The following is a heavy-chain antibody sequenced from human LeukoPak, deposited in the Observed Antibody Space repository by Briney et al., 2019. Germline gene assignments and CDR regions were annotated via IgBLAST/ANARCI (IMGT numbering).Heavy chain of an antibody. CDR3: ARDGYNYDSGGGYYFDY. J-gene: IGHJ4*02. V-gene: IGHV3-23*01. D-gene: IGHD3-22*01. CDR2: FSNSGGST. CDR1: GFTFSSYD. Sequence: GGSLRLSCAASGFTFSSYDMSWVRQAPGKGLEWVSTFSNSGGSTNYADSVKGRFTISRDKSKNTLYLQMNTLKAEDTAVYYCARDGYNYDSGGGYYFDYWGQGTLVTVSS.